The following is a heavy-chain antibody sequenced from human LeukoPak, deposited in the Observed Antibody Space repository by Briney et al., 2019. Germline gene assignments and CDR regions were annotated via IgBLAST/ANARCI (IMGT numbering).Heavy chain of an antibody. CDR3: ARDVWFGESHGVLDY. CDR1: GYTFTSYG. J-gene: IGHJ4*02. D-gene: IGHD3-10*01. V-gene: IGHV1-18*01. CDR2: ISAYNGNT. Sequence: ASVKVSCKASGYTFTSYGISWVRQAPGQGLEWMGWISAYNGNTNYAQKLQGRVTMTTDTSTSTAYMELRSPRSDDTAVYYCARDVWFGESHGVLDYWGQGTLVTVSS.